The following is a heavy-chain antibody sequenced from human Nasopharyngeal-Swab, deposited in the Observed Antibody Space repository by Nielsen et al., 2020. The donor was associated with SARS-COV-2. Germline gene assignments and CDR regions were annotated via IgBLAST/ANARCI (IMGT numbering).Heavy chain of an antibody. CDR2: ISGSGGST. Sequence: GGPLRPPFAAPGSPFSSYSMNWVRQAPGKGLEWVPAISGSGGSTYYADPVKGRFTISRDNSKNTLYLQMNSLRAEDTAVYYCAKEESDSSGYYYWGQGTLVTVSS. V-gene: IGHV3-23*01. J-gene: IGHJ4*02. D-gene: IGHD3-22*01. CDR3: AKEESDSSGYYY. CDR1: GSPFSSYS.